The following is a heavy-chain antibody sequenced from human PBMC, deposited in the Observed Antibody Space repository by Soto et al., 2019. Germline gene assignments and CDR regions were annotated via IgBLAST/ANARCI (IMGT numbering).Heavy chain of an antibody. V-gene: IGHV4-4*02. CDR3: ASVVVTAWYNWFDP. J-gene: IGHJ5*02. D-gene: IGHD2-21*02. Sequence: QVQLQESGPGLVKPSGTPSLTCAVSGGSISSSNWWSWVRQPPGKGLEGIGEIYHSGSTNYNPSLKCRVTISVDKSKNQCSLKLSSVTAADTAVYYCASVVVTAWYNWFDPWGQGTLVTVSS. CDR1: GGSISSSNW. CDR2: IYHSGST.